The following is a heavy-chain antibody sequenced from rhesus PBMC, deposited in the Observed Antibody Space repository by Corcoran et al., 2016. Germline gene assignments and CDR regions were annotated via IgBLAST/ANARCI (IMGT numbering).Heavy chain of an antibody. CDR3: ARLGDDYGYYYTPYFDY. J-gene: IGHJ4*01. V-gene: IGHV4-80*01. CDR2: KNGNSGST. CDR1: GGSFSSYW. Sequence: QVQLQESGPGLVKPSETLSLTCAVSGGSFSSYWWSWIRQPPGKGLEWIGEKNGNSGSTNYNPSLKSRVTISKDASKNQFSLKLSSVTAADTAVYYCARLGDDYGYYYTPYFDYWGQGVLVTVSS. D-gene: IGHD3S6*01.